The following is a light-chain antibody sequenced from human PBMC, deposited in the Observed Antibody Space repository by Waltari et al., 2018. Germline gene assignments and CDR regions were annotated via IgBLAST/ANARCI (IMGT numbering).Light chain of an antibody. CDR2: GTS. CDR1: QRVNSRY. CDR3: QQYGDSPPYT. J-gene: IGKJ2*01. V-gene: IGKV3-20*01. Sequence: EIVLTQSPGILSLSPGERATLSCRASQRVNSRYLAWYQQKPGQAPRLLIYGTSSRPTGIPDRFSGSGSETDFTLTISRLDPEDFAVYYCQQYGDSPPYTFGQGTKLEIK.